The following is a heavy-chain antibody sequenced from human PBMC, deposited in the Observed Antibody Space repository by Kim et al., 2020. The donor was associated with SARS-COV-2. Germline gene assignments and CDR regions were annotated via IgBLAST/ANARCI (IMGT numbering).Heavy chain of an antibody. CDR3: ARSKWLWDY. J-gene: IGHJ4*02. D-gene: IGHD3-22*01. CDR1: GFTFSSYA. V-gene: IGHV3-30-3*01. CDR2: ISYDGSNK. Sequence: GGSLRLSCAASGFTFSSYAMHWVRQAPGKGLEWVAVISYDGSNKYYADSVKGRFTISRDNSKNTLYLQMNSLRAEDTAVYYCARSKWLWDYWGQGTLVTVSS.